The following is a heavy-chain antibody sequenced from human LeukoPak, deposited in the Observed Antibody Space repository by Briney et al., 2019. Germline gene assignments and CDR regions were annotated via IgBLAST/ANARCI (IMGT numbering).Heavy chain of an antibody. CDR3: ARDSSNWYLGY. V-gene: IGHV1-2*02. CDR2: INPNSGGT. J-gene: IGHJ4*02. CDR1: AYTFTGYY. Sequence: ASVKVSCKASAYTFTGYYMHWVRQAPGQGLEWMGWINPNSGGTNYAQKFQGRVTMTRDMSISTVYMELSRLRSDDTAVYYCARDSSNWYLGYWGQGTLVTVSS. D-gene: IGHD6-13*01.